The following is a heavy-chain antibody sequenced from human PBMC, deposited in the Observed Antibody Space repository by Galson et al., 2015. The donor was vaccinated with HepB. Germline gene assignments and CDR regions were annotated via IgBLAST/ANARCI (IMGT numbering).Heavy chain of an antibody. CDR2: TMPILGSA. V-gene: IGHV1-69*10. CDR1: GGTFKNYA. CDR3: ATGPGFRDY. J-gene: IGHJ4*02. D-gene: IGHD1-14*01. Sequence: SVKVSCKASGGTFKNYAFAWVRQAPGQGLEYMGGTMPILGSADSAQKFQGRLTITADELTSTVYMELSRLKSEDTATYYCATGPGFRDYWGQGTQIIVSS.